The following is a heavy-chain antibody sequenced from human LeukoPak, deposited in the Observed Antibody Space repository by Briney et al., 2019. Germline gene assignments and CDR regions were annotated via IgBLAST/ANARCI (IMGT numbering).Heavy chain of an antibody. CDR1: GFTFSNSA. J-gene: IGHJ4*02. CDR2: ISGSGGSTI. D-gene: IGHD3-10*01. CDR3: ARDAGPYYYGSGSYSLGY. V-gene: IGHV3-48*03. Sequence: GGSLRLSCAASGFTFSNSALSWVRQAPGKGLEWVSDISGSGGSTIYYADSVKGRFTISRDNAKNSLYLQMNSLRAEDTAVYYCARDAGPYYYGSGSYSLGYWGQGTLVTVSS.